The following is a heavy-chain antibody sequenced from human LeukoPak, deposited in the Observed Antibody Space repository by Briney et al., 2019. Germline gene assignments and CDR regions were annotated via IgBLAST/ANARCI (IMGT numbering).Heavy chain of an antibody. J-gene: IGHJ4*02. Sequence: PGGSLRLSCAASGFTFSNYDMHWVRQAPGKGLEWVSRISTTGDTYYAGSVKGRFTISRENAKNSLYLQMSSLRAGDTAVYYCAREYYYGSGLLDYWGQGTLVTVSS. CDR3: AREYYYGSGLLDY. CDR1: GFTFSNYD. CDR2: ISTTGDT. D-gene: IGHD3-10*01. V-gene: IGHV3-13*01.